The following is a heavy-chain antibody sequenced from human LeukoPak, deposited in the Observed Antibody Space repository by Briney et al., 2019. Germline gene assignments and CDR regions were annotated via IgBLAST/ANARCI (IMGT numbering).Heavy chain of an antibody. CDR3: ARDFGGAGSSGYPA. CDR1: EYTFTNYD. CDR2: MNPNSGNT. D-gene: IGHD3-22*01. V-gene: IGHV1-8*01. J-gene: IGHJ4*02. Sequence: ASVKVSCKASEYTFTNYDVNWVRQATGQGLEWMGWMNPNSGNTGYAQKFQGRLSMTRDTSISTAYMELSRLTSEDTAVYYCARDFGGAGSSGYPAWGQGTLVTVSS.